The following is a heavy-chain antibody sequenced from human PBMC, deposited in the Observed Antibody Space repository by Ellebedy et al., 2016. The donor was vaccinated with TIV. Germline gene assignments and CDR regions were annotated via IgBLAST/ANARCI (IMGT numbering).Heavy chain of an antibody. CDR1: GGSISSYY. V-gene: IGHV4-59*01. J-gene: IGHJ5*02. CDR2: IYYSGST. Sequence: MPSETLSLTCTVSGGSISSYYWSWIRQPPGKGLEWIGYIYYSGSTNYNPSLKSRVTISVDTSKNQFSLKLSSVTAADTAVYYCARGLVAGTGPWDTWGQGTLVTVSS. D-gene: IGHD6-19*01. CDR3: ARGLVAGTGPWDT.